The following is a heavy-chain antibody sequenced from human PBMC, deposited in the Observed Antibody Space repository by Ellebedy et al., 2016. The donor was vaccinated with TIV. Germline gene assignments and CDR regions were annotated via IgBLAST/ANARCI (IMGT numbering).Heavy chain of an antibody. CDR1: GGSISSSSYY. Sequence: MPSETLSLTCTVSGGSISSSSYYWGWIRQPPGKGLEWIGSIYYSGSTYYNPSLKSRVTISVDTSKNQFSLKLSSMTAADTAVYYCARHPLAVAVDYFDYWGQGTLVTVSS. D-gene: IGHD6-19*01. CDR3: ARHPLAVAVDYFDY. CDR2: IYYSGST. V-gene: IGHV4-39*01. J-gene: IGHJ4*02.